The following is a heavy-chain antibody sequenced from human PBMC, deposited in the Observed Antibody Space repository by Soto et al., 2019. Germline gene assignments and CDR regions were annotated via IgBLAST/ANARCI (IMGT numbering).Heavy chain of an antibody. CDR1: GGSISSGYYY. Sequence: PSETLSLTCTFSGGSISSGYYYLSWIRQPPGKGLEWIGYIYYSGSTNYNPSLKSRVTISVDMSKNQFSLKLSSVTAADTAVYYCARSDGRYWGQGTLVTVSS. CDR2: IYYSGST. J-gene: IGHJ4*02. V-gene: IGHV4-61*01. CDR3: ARSDGRY.